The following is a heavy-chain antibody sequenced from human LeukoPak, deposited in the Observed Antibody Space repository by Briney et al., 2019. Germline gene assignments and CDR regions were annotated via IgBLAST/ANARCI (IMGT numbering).Heavy chain of an antibody. Sequence: PGGSLRLSCAASGFTFSSYAMSWVRQAPGKGLEWVGRTRNKAKSYTTVYAASGKGRFTISRDDSKNSLYLQMNSLKTEDTAAYYCARTAIVTTVVIRFDYWGQGTLVTLSS. CDR3: ARTAIVTTVVIRFDY. J-gene: IGHJ4*02. CDR1: GFTFSSYA. V-gene: IGHV3-72*01. CDR2: TRNKAKSYTT. D-gene: IGHD4-23*01.